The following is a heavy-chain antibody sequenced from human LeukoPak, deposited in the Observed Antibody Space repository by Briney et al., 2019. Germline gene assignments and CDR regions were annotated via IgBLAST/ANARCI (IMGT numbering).Heavy chain of an antibody. Sequence: GGSLRLSCAASGFTFSSYSMNWVRQAPGKGLEWVSSISSSSYIYYADSVKGRFTISRDNAKNSLYLQMNSLRAEDTAVYYCARDAPYYDFWSGYYSYMDVWGKGTTVTVSS. D-gene: IGHD3-3*01. CDR2: ISSSSYI. J-gene: IGHJ6*03. CDR1: GFTFSSYS. CDR3: ARDAPYYDFWSGYYSYMDV. V-gene: IGHV3-21*01.